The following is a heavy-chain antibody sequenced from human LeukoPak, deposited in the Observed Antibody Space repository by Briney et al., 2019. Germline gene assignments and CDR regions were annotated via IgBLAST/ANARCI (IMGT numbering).Heavy chain of an antibody. Sequence: GGSLRLSCAASGFTFSNAWMSWVRQAPGKGLEWVGRIKSKTDGGTTDYAAPVKGRFTISRDDSKNTLYLQMNSLKTEDTAVYYCTTSSGWYVWYFDYWGQGTLVTVSS. CDR3: TTSSGWYVWYFDY. J-gene: IGHJ4*02. CDR1: GFTFSNAW. CDR2: IKSKTDGGTT. V-gene: IGHV3-15*01. D-gene: IGHD6-19*01.